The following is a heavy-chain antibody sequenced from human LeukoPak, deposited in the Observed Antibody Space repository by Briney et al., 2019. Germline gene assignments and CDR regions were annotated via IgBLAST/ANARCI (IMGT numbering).Heavy chain of an antibody. CDR2: IYYSGST. J-gene: IGHJ6*02. D-gene: IGHD6-13*01. V-gene: IGHV4-61*08. CDR3: ARLKAAAGTRYYYYGMDV. CDR1: GVSISSGGYY. Sequence: SETLSLTCTVSGVSISSGGYYWSWIRQPPGKGLEWIGYIYYSGSTNYNPSLKSRVTISVDTSKNQFSLKLSSVTAADTAVYYCARLKAAAGTRYYYYGMDVWGQGTTVTVSS.